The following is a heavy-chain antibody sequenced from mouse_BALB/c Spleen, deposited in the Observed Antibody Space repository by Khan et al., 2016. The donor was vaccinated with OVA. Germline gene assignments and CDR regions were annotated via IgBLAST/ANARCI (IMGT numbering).Heavy chain of an antibody. D-gene: IGHD2-14*01. CDR3: ARAYYRFDGYYAMDY. CDR2: IWGGGGT. Sequence: QVQLKQSGPGLVAPSQSLSITCSVSGFSLSRYNIHWVRQPPGKGLEWLGMIWGGGGTDYNSTLKSRLTISKDNSESQVFLKMNSLQNDDTAMYYCARAYYRFDGYYAMDYWGQGTSVTVSS. J-gene: IGHJ4*01. CDR1: GFSLSRYN. V-gene: IGHV2-6-4*01.